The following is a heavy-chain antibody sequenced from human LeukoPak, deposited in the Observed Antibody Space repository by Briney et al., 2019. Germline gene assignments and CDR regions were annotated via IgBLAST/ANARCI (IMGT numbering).Heavy chain of an antibody. Sequence: GGSLRLSCVISGFILNTYSIHWVRQAPGKGLEWVAVLSHDGSDKNYADSVKGRFTISTDIAHNALHLQMNSLRAEDTAVYYCAHGSMYQLDYWGQGTLVTVSS. D-gene: IGHD2-2*01. V-gene: IGHV3-30*04. CDR1: GFILNTYS. CDR2: LSHDGSDK. CDR3: AHGSMYQLDY. J-gene: IGHJ4*02.